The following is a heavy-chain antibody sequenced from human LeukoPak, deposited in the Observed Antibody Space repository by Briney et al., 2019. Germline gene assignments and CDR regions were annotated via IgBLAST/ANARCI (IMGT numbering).Heavy chain of an antibody. V-gene: IGHV3-53*01. D-gene: IGHD6-13*01. CDR2: IYSGGST. CDR1: GFTFSGFW. CDR3: ARGIQQPLY. Sequence: GGSLRLSCAVSGFTFSGFWMSWSRQAPGKGLEWVSVIYSGGSTYYADSVKGRFTISRDNSKNTLYLQMNSLRAEDTAVYYCARGIQQPLYWGQGTLVTVSS. J-gene: IGHJ4*02.